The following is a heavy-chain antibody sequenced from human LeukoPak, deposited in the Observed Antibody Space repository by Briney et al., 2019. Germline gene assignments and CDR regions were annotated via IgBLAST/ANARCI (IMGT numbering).Heavy chain of an antibody. J-gene: IGHJ4*02. CDR2: ISSSSSYI. Sequence: KPGGSLRPSCAASGFTFSSYSMNWVRQAPGKGLEWVSSISSSSSYIYYADSVKGRFTISRDNAKNSLYLQMNSLRAEDTAVYYCASKERKAAAANGSYWGQGTLVTVSS. D-gene: IGHD6-13*01. V-gene: IGHV3-21*01. CDR1: GFTFSSYS. CDR3: ASKERKAAAANGSY.